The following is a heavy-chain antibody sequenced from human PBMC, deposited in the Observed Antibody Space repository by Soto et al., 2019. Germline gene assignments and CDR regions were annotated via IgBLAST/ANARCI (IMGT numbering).Heavy chain of an antibody. CDR3: ARESEDLTSNFDY. Sequence: TRRLSCAASGFTLTRYSMNWVRQAPGKGLEWVSSISSTTNYIYYGDSMKGRFTISRDNAKNSLYLEMNSLRAEDTAVYYCARESEDLTSNFDYWGQGTLVTFSS. J-gene: IGHJ4*02. CDR2: ISSTTNYI. CDR1: GFTLTRYS. V-gene: IGHV3-21*06.